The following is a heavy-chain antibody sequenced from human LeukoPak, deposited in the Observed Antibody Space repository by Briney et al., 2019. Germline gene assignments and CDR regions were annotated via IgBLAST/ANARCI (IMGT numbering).Heavy chain of an antibody. CDR1: GGSISSSSYY. CDR2: IYYRGST. D-gene: IGHD2-21*01. CDR3: ARVNVIGENYFDY. V-gene: IGHV4-39*07. Sequence: SETLSLTCTVSGGSISSSSYYWGWIRQPPGKGLEWIGSIYYRGSTYYNPSLKSRVTISVDTSKNQFSLKLSSVTAADTAVYYCARVNVIGENYFDYWGQGTLVTVSS. J-gene: IGHJ4*02.